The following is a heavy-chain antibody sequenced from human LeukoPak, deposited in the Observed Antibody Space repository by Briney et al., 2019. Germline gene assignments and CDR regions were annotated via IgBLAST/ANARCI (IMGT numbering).Heavy chain of an antibody. V-gene: IGHV4-34*01. CDR1: GGSFSGYY. Sequence: SETLSLTCAVYGGSFSGYYWSWIRQPPGKGLEWTGEINHSGSTNYNPSLKSRVTISVDTSKNQFSLKLSSVTAADTAVYYCARVTGGLIPYWGQGTLVTVSS. CDR2: INHSGST. CDR3: ARVTGGLIPY. J-gene: IGHJ4*02.